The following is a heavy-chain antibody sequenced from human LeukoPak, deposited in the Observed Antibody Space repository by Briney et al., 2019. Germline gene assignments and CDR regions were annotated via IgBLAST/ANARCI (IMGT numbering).Heavy chain of an antibody. D-gene: IGHD2/OR15-2a*01. Sequence: GGSLRLSCAASGFTSGFSFSDHYLDWVRQAPGKGLEWVANIKEDGSEKNYVDSVKGRFTISRDNAKNSLYLQMNSLRAEDTAVYYCARGGGGHVEYWGQGNLATLSS. CDR1: GFSFSDHY. V-gene: IGHV3-7*05. CDR3: ARGGGGHVEY. CDR2: IKEDGSEK. J-gene: IGHJ4*02.